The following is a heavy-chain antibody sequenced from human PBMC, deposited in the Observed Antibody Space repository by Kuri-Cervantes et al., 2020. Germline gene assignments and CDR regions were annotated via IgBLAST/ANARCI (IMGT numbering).Heavy chain of an antibody. J-gene: IGHJ4*02. CDR3: AREGTRYCGGDCYPSGESEFDY. CDR2: ISAYNGNT. V-gene: IGHV1-18*01. Sequence: ASVKVSCKASGYTFTSYGISWVRQAPGQGLEWMGWISAYNGNTNYAQKLQGRVTMTTDTSTSTAYMILRSLRSDDTAVYYCAREGTRYCGGDCYPSGESEFDYWGQGTLVTVSS. D-gene: IGHD2-21*02. CDR1: GYTFTSYG.